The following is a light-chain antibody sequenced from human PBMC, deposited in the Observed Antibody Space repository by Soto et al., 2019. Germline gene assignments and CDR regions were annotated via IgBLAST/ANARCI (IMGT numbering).Light chain of an antibody. CDR3: QQYENLPT. V-gene: IGKV1-33*01. J-gene: IGKJ5*01. CDR1: QNINNY. Sequence: DIQMTQSPSSLSASVVDRVTITCQASQNINNYLNWYQQKPGRAPKLLIYDASNLEAGVPSRFRGSGSGTDFTSTISRLQPEDIATYYCQQYENLPTFGQGTRLEI. CDR2: DAS.